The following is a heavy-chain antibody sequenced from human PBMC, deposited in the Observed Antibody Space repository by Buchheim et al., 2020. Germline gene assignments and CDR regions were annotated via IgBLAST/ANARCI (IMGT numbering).Heavy chain of an antibody. Sequence: VKKPGASVKVSCKASGYTFTSYAMHWVRQAPGQRLEWMGWINAGNGNTKYSQKFQGRVTITRDTSASTAYMELSSLRSEDTAVYYCARSITIFGVVIIGYYGMDVWGQGTT. CDR3: ARSITIFGVVIIGYYGMDV. CDR1: GYTFTSYA. D-gene: IGHD3-3*01. V-gene: IGHV1-3*01. J-gene: IGHJ6*02. CDR2: INAGNGNT.